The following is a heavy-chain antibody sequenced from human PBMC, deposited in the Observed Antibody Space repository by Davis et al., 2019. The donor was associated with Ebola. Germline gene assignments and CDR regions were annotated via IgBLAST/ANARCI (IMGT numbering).Heavy chain of an antibody. CDR3: ARGSENWNYVDY. CDR2: IDDSGGIT. V-gene: IGHV3-23*01. CDR1: RFTFSSYA. D-gene: IGHD1-1*01. Sequence: GGSLRLSCEASRFTFSSYAMSWVRQAPGRGLEWVSIIDDSGGITYYEDSVRGRFTISRGNSKNTLYLQMNSMRDEETAVYYCARGSENWNYVDYWGQGTLVTVSS. J-gene: IGHJ4*02.